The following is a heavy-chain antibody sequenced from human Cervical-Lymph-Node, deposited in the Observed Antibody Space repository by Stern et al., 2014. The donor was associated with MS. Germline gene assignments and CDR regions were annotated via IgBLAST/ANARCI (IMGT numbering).Heavy chain of an antibody. Sequence: VQLVESGYELKKPGASVKVSCKASGYSFTNYAMNWVRQAPGQGLEWMGWINTNTGHPTYGQGYTGRFVLSLDTSVSTAYLQISSLKVEDTAVYYCARGGASWRYGMDVWGQGTTVTVSS. J-gene: IGHJ6*02. V-gene: IGHV7-4-1*02. CDR2: INTNTGHP. CDR1: GYSFTNYA. CDR3: ARGGASWRYGMDV. D-gene: IGHD5-12*01.